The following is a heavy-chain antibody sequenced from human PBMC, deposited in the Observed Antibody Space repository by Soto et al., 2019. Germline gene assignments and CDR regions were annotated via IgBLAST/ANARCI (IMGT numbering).Heavy chain of an antibody. Sequence: SETLSLTCTVSGGSISSSSYYWGWIRQPPGKGLEWIGSIYYSGSTYYNPSLKSRVTISVDTSKNQFSLKLSSVTAADTAVYYCARESITMIVVVARVDAFDIWGQGTMVTVSS. J-gene: IGHJ3*02. CDR3: ARESITMIVVVARVDAFDI. CDR1: GGSISSSSYY. D-gene: IGHD3-22*01. V-gene: IGHV4-39*02. CDR2: IYYSGST.